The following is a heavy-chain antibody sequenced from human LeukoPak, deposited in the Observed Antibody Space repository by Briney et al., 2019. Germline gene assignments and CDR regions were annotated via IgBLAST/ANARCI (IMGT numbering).Heavy chain of an antibody. CDR2: MNPNSGNT. Sequence: ASVKVSCKASGYTFTSYDINWGRQANGQGLEWMGWMNPNSGNTGYAQKFQGRVTMTRNTSISTAYMELSSLRSEDTDVYYCARGRRGSGSYYHDYWGQGTLVTVSS. CDR1: GYTFTSYD. D-gene: IGHD3-10*01. V-gene: IGHV1-8*01. CDR3: ARGRRGSGSYYHDY. J-gene: IGHJ4*02.